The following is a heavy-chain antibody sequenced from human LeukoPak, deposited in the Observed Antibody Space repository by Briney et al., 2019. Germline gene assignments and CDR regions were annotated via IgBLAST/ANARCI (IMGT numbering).Heavy chain of an antibody. CDR2: INHSGST. D-gene: IGHD3-22*01. Sequence: PSETLSLTCAVYGGSFSGYYWSWIRQPPGKGLEWIGEINHSGSTNYNPSLKSRVTISVDTSKNQFSLKLSSVTAADTAVYYCARVHYDSSGYYYAWFDPWGQGNLVTVSS. CDR1: GGSFSGYY. J-gene: IGHJ5*02. V-gene: IGHV4-34*01. CDR3: ARVHYDSSGYYYAWFDP.